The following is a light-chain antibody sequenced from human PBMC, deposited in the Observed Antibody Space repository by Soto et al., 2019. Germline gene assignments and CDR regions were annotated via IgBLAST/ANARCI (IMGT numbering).Light chain of an antibody. J-gene: IGKJ4*01. CDR1: QSVSSSY. CDR3: QQYGGSPLT. V-gene: IGKV3-20*01. CDR2: GAS. Sequence: EIVLAQSPGTLSLSPGERATLSCRARQSVSSSYLAWYQQKPGQAPRLLIYGASSRATGIPDRFSGSGSGTDFTLTISRLEPEDFAVYYCQQYGGSPLTFGGGTKV.